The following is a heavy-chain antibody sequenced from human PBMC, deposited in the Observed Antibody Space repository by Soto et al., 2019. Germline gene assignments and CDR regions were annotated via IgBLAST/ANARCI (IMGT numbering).Heavy chain of an antibody. J-gene: IGHJ6*02. CDR2: ISSSGSTI. D-gene: IGHD4-4*01. V-gene: IGHV3-48*03. Sequence: EVQLVESGGGLVQPGGSLRLSCAASGFTFSSYEMNWVRQAPGRGLEWVSYISSSGSTIYYADSVKVRFTISRDNAKNSLYLQMNSLGAEDTAVYYCAGVMTTVDWDGYYYCGMDVWGQGTTVTVSS. CDR3: AGVMTTVDWDGYYYCGMDV. CDR1: GFTFSSYE.